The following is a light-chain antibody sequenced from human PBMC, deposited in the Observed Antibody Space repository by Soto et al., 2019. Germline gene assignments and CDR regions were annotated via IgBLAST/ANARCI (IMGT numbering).Light chain of an antibody. CDR1: QSVSNNY. V-gene: IGKV3-20*01. Sequence: EIVLTQSPGTLSLSPGERATLSCRASQSVSNNYLAWYQQKPGQAPRLLIYGASNMATGIPDRFSGSGSGTDCTLTISRLEPEDFAVYYCQQYGSSGTFGQGTKVEIK. CDR3: QQYGSSGT. J-gene: IGKJ1*01. CDR2: GAS.